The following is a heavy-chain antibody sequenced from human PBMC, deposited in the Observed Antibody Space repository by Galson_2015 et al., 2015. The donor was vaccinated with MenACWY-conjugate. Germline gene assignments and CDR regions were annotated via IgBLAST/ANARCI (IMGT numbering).Heavy chain of an antibody. CDR2: IDNDGNRI. CDR3: SRGGEAKLIIVGGISDI. CDR1: GFTFSNYW. J-gene: IGHJ3*02. D-gene: IGHD1-26*01. V-gene: IGHV3-74*01. Sequence: SLRLSCAASGFTFSNYWMHWVRQGPGKGLEWLSRIDNDGNRITYADSVKGRFTISRDNAKNNLYLQINSVRADDTAVYYCSRGGEAKLIIVGGISDIWGQGTTVTVSS.